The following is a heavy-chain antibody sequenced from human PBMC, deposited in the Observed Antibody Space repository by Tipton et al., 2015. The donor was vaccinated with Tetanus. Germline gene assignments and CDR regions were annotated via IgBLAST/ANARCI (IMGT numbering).Heavy chain of an antibody. CDR3: ARWLEGSIAELDY. Sequence: LRLSCTVSGGSISSGDYSWSWIRRPPGKGLEWIGYIYDSGSTYYNPSLKSRVTISEDRSKNQISLRLRSVTAADTAVYYCARWLEGSIAELDYWGQGTLVAVSS. CDR2: IYDSGST. V-gene: IGHV4-30-2*01. J-gene: IGHJ4*02. CDR1: GGSISSGDYS. D-gene: IGHD1-26*01.